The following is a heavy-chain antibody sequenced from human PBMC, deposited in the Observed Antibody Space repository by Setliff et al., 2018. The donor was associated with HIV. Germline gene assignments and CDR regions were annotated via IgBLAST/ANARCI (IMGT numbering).Heavy chain of an antibody. D-gene: IGHD5-12*01. J-gene: IGHJ4*02. CDR1: GYTFTSYS. V-gene: IGHV1-3*04. Sequence: ASVKVSCKASGYTFTSYSMHWVRQAPGQRLEWMGWLRTGNGDTSYSERFQGRLTITGDTSASTTYMELSSLRSEDTAVYYCAREEMSMWLPEYFFDFWGQGTLVTVSS. CDR2: LRTGNGDT. CDR3: AREEMSMWLPEYFFDF.